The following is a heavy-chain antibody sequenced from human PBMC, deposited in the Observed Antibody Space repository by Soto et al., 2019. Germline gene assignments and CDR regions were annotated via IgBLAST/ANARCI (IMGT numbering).Heavy chain of an antibody. CDR2: IYSGGST. V-gene: IGHV3-53*01. D-gene: IGHD3-22*01. J-gene: IGHJ3*02. CDR1: GFTVSSNY. Sequence: GGSLRLSCAASGFTVSSNYMSWARQAPGKGLEWVSVIYSGGSTYYADSVKGRFTISRDNSKNTLYLQMNSLRAEDTAVYYCARSPFIYYDSSGYGPGAFDIWGQGTMVTVSS. CDR3: ARSPFIYYDSSGYGPGAFDI.